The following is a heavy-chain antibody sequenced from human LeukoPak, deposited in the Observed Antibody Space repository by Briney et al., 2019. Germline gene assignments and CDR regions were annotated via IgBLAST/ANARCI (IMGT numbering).Heavy chain of an antibody. CDR2: ISDSGDST. J-gene: IGHJ2*01. V-gene: IGHV3-23*01. CDR3: AKQITMIVVFWDWYFDL. D-gene: IGHD3-22*01. Sequence: GGSLRLSCAASGFTFSSYAMSWVRQAPGKGLEWVSTISDSGDSTYYADSVKGRFTISRDNSENTLYLQMNSLRAEDTAVYYCAKQITMIVVFWDWYFDLWGRGTLVTVSS. CDR1: GFTFSSYA.